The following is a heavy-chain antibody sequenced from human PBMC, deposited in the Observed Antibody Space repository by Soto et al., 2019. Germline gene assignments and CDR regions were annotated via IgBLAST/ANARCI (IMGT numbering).Heavy chain of an antibody. D-gene: IGHD3-9*01. V-gene: IGHV4-30-4*01. CDR2: IYYSGST. Sequence: QVQLQESGPGLVKPSQTLSLTCTVSGGSISSGDYYWSWIRQPPGKVLDWIGYIYYSGSTYYNPSLRSRVTISVDTSKNQFSLKLSSVTAADTAVYYCARVGRRYFDWVRLTWYFDLWGRGTLVTVSS. CDR1: GGSISSGDYY. J-gene: IGHJ2*01. CDR3: ARVGRRYFDWVRLTWYFDL.